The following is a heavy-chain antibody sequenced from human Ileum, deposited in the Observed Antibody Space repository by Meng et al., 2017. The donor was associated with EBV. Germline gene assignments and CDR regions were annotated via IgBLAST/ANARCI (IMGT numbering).Heavy chain of an antibody. CDR2: ISGSGETT. Sequence: VQLLGSGGGLVQAGGSLRLSCAVSGFTLSNYVMNWVRQAPGKGLEWVSTISGSGETTYYTDSVKGQFTISRDISKNTLYLQMNSLRAEDTAVYYCGRGCNGGSCTLIDSWGQGTLVTVSS. CDR3: GRGCNGGSCTLIDS. J-gene: IGHJ4*02. CDR1: GFTLSNYV. D-gene: IGHD2-15*01. V-gene: IGHV3-23*01.